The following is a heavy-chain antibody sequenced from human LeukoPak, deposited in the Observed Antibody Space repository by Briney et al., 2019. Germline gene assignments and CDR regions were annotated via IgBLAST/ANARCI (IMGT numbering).Heavy chain of an antibody. CDR1: GGSISSYY. CDR2: IYTSGST. CDR3: ARDRGWDMVRGSLYWFDP. J-gene: IGHJ5*02. Sequence: SETLSLTCTVSGGSISSYYWSWIRQPAGKGLEWIGRIYTSGSTNYNPSLKGRVTMSVDTSKNQFSLKLSSVTAADTAVYYCARDRGWDMVRGSLYWFDPWGQGTLVTVSS. V-gene: IGHV4-4*07. D-gene: IGHD3-10*01.